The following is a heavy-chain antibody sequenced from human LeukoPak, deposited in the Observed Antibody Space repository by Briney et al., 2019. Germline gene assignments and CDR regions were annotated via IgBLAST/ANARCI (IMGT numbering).Heavy chain of an antibody. CDR2: IYSGGST. CDR1: GFTVSSNY. J-gene: IGHJ6*02. D-gene: IGHD2-2*01. CDR3: ARYTQYCSSTSCSYGMDV. V-gene: IGHV3-66*01. Sequence: GGSLRLSCAASGFTVSSNYMSWVRLAPGKGLEWVSVIYSGGSTYYADSVKGRFTISRDNSKNTLYLQMNSLRAEDTAVYYCARYTQYCSSTSCSYGMDVWGQGTTVTVSS.